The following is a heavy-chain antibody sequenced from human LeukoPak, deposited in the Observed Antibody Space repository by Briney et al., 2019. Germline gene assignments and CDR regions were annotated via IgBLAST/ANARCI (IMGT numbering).Heavy chain of an antibody. V-gene: IGHV1-69*05. CDR2: IIPIFGTA. CDR1: GYTFTSYG. D-gene: IGHD5-18*01. Sequence: SVKVSCKASGYTFTSYGISWVRQAPGQGLEWMGGIIPIFGTANYAQKFQGRVTITTDESTSTAYMELSSLRSEDTAVYYCARVGDTAMGFDYWGQGTLVTVSS. J-gene: IGHJ4*02. CDR3: ARVGDTAMGFDY.